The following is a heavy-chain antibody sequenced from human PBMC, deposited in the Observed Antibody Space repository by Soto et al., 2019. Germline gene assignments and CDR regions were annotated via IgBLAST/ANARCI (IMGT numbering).Heavy chain of an antibody. CDR2: IYYSGST. CDR1: GGSISSYY. D-gene: IGHD3-10*01. J-gene: IGHJ4*02. Sequence: SDTLSLTCTVSGGSISSYYWSWIRQPPGKGLEWIGYIYYSGSTNYNPSLKSRVTISVDTSKNQFSLKLSSVTAADTAVYYCARWTDMRAGIDYWGQGTLVTVS. CDR3: ARWTDMRAGIDY. V-gene: IGHV4-59*07.